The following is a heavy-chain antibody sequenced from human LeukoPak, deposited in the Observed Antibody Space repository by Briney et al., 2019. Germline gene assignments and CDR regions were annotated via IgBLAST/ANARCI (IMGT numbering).Heavy chain of an antibody. CDR2: IIPIVSTA. D-gene: IGHD3-10*01. CDR3: ARRSGRTAGGSGTVYYYYYYMDV. CDR1: GGTFSSYA. J-gene: IGHJ6*03. Sequence: SVNLSCKASGGTFSSYAISWVRQPPGQGLEWIGGIIPIVSTANYAQKFQGRVTITADESTSTAYRELSSLRSEDTAVYYCARRSGRTAGGSGTVYYYYYYMDVWGKGTTVTVSS. V-gene: IGHV1-69*13.